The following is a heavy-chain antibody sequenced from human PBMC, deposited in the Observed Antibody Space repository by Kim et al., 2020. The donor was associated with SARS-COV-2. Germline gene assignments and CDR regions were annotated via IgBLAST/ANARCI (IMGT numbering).Heavy chain of an antibody. CDR3: AKERKVTMIVVVTLDY. J-gene: IGHJ4*02. Sequence: VKGRFTISRDNSKNTLYLQMNSLRAEETAVYYCAKERKVTMIVVVTLDYWGQGTLVTVSS. D-gene: IGHD3-22*01. V-gene: IGHV3-23*01.